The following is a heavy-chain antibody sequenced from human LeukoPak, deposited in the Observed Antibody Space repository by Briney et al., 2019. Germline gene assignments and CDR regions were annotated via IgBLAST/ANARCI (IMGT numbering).Heavy chain of an antibody. Sequence: PGGSLRLSCAASGFTFSNYAMSWIRQAPGKGLEWVSAISVIGGSTYYADSVRGRFTISRDNSKNTLYLQMNSLRAEDTAVYDCAAAYFGMDQYYYGMDVWGQGTTVTVSS. CDR1: GFTFSNYA. J-gene: IGHJ6*02. CDR3: AAAYFGMDQYYYGMDV. D-gene: IGHD3-3*01. V-gene: IGHV3-23*01. CDR2: ISVIGGST.